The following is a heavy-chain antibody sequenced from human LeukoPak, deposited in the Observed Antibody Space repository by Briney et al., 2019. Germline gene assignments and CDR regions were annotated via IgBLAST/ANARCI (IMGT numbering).Heavy chain of an antibody. Sequence: GGSLRLSCAASGVTFSSYSMNWVRQAPGKGREWVSYISGSSGTIYYADAVKGRFTIYRDNAKNSLYLQMNSLRAEDTAVYYCARRSEFGVLYYMDVWGKGTTVTVSS. D-gene: IGHD3-16*01. V-gene: IGHV3-48*01. CDR3: ARRSEFGVLYYMDV. CDR2: ISGSSGTI. J-gene: IGHJ6*03. CDR1: GVTFSSYS.